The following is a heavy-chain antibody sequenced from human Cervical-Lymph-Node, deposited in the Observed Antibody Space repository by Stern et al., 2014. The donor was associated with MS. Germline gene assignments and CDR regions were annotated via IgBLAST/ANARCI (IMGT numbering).Heavy chain of an antibody. V-gene: IGHV1-18*01. CDR2: ISVYNGNT. J-gene: IGHJ4*02. D-gene: IGHD3-10*01. CDR3: ARRGSGNYYSLLDY. Sequence: VQLVESGGEVKKPGASVKVSCKASGYTFTSYGISWVRQAPGQGLEWMGWISVYNGNTNYAQKLQGRVTMTADTSTSTAYMELRSLRSDDTAVYYCARRGSGNYYSLLDYWGQGTLVTVSS. CDR1: GYTFTSYG.